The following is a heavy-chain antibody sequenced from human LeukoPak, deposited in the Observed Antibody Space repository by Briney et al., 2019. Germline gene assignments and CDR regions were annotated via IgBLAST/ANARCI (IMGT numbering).Heavy chain of an antibody. CDR3: ARFSSYLDPYDY. D-gene: IGHD5-12*01. CDR1: GGSISSGDYY. J-gene: IGHJ4*02. V-gene: IGHV4-31*03. CDR2: IYYSGST. Sequence: SETLSLTCTVSGGSISSGDYYWSWIRQHPGKGLEWIGYIYYSGSTYYNPSLKSRVTISVDTSKNQFSLKLSSVTAADTAVYYCARFSSYLDPYDYWGQGTLVTVSS.